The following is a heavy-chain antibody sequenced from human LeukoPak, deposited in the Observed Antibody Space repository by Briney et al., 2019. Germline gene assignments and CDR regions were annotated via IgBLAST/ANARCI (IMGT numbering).Heavy chain of an antibody. CDR3: AHRLYNLRSGNYGYFDS. V-gene: IGHV2-5*02. Sequence: SGPTLVNPTPTLTLIFQFSGFSLHNPAESVVWIRQPPGKALQWIAVIYWDDDKQYTTSLKTRLTMTKDTSKSEVVLTMSDIDPVDTATYFCAHRLYNLRSGNYGYFDSWGQGTLVTVSS. CDR2: IYWDDDK. D-gene: IGHD3-3*01. J-gene: IGHJ4*02. CDR1: GFSLHNPAES.